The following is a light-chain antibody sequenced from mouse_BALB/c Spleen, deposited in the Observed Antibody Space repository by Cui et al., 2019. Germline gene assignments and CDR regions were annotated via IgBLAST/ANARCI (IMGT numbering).Light chain of an antibody. J-gene: IGKJ4*01. Sequence: QIVLTQSPAIMSASPGEKVTITCSASSSVSYMHWFQHKPGTSPKLWIYSTSNLASGVPARFSGSGSGTSYSLTISRMEAEDAATYYGQQRSSYPFTFGSGTKLEIK. CDR2: STS. CDR1: SSVSY. CDR3: QQRSSYPFT. V-gene: IGKV4-57*01.